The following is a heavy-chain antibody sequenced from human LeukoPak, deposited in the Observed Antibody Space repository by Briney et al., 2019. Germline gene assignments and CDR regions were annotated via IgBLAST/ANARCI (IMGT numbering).Heavy chain of an antibody. Sequence: PGGSLRLSCVASGFSFTNYWMHWVRQAPGKGLVWVSRVDSDGSDTIYADSVRGRFTISRDNAKNTVFLQMNSLRVEDTAVYYCARGGYGHGFDIWGQGTMVTVSS. CDR1: GFSFTNYW. J-gene: IGHJ3*02. CDR2: VDSDGSDT. CDR3: ARGGYGHGFDI. D-gene: IGHD5-12*01. V-gene: IGHV3-74*01.